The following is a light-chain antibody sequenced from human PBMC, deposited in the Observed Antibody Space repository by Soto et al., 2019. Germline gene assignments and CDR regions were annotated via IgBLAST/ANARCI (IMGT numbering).Light chain of an antibody. CDR1: SSDIGAYNS. CDR2: KGT. V-gene: IGLV2-23*01. Sequence: QSALAQPASVSGSPGQSLTISCTGTSSDIGAYNSVSWYQQHPHKAPQVIIYKGTQRPSGVSNRFSGSTSGNAASLTISGLQADDEADYFCCSSAPESTYVFGSGTKLTVL. J-gene: IGLJ1*01. CDR3: CSSAPESTYV.